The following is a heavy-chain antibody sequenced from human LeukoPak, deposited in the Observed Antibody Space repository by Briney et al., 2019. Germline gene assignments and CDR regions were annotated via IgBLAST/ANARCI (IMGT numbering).Heavy chain of an antibody. J-gene: IGHJ5*02. V-gene: IGHV4-34*01. Sequence: SETLSLTCAVYVGSFSGYYWSWIRQPPGKGLEWIGEIDHSGSTNYNPSLKSRVTISVDTSKNQFSLKLSSVTAADMAVYYCARGREQQHKLFDPWGQGTLVTVSS. CDR2: IDHSGST. CDR1: VGSFSGYY. D-gene: IGHD6-13*01. CDR3: ARGREQQHKLFDP.